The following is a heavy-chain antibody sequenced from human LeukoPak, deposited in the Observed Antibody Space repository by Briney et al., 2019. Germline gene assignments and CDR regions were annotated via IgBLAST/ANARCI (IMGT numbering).Heavy chain of an antibody. D-gene: IGHD6-19*01. CDR3: ARLGYSSGRGFFDY. J-gene: IGHJ4*02. V-gene: IGHV3-7*05. Sequence: PGGSLRLSCAASGFTFSSYWMSWVRQAPGKGLEWVANIKQDGSEKYYVDSVKGRFTISRDNAKNSLYLQMNSLRAEDTAVYYCARLGYSSGRGFFDYWGQGTLVTVSS. CDR1: GFTFSSYW. CDR2: IKQDGSEK.